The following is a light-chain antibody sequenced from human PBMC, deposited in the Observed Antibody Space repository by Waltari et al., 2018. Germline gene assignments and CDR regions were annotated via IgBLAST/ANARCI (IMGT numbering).Light chain of an antibody. CDR3: AAWDDSLSVSYV. V-gene: IGLV1-47*01. CDR2: RSN. CDR1: NSNIGRNS. Sequence: QSVLPQPPSASATPGQTVTISCSGTNSNIGRNSVFWYQQLPGTAPKLLIYRSNRRPSGVPDRFSGSKSGTSASLAIRGLRSEDEADYYCAAWDDSLSVSYVFGSGTKVTV. J-gene: IGLJ1*01.